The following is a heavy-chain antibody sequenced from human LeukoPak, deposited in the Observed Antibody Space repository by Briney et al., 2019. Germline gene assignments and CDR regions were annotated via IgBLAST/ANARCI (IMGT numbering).Heavy chain of an antibody. CDR2: VNRDGSET. J-gene: IGHJ6*02. V-gene: IGHV3-7*03. Sequence: GGSLRLSCAASGFTLSNHWMTWVRQVPGRGPEWVADVNRDGSETYYLDSVKGRFTISKDNAKNSLYLQMNSLRAEDTALYHCARNNGMDVWGQGTTVIVSS. CDR1: GFTLSNHW. CDR3: ARNNGMDV.